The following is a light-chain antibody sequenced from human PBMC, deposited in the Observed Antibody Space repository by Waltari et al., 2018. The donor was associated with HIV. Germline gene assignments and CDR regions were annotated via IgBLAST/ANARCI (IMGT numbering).Light chain of an antibody. Sequence: SALTPPRSVSESPGQSVTISCTGTSSDVGHYNYVPWYRQYPGTAPKLLIFDVNKRPSGIPDRLSGAKSGNTASLTISGLQGEDEADYYCSSYAGRDTPNWVFGGGTKLTVL. CDR1: SSDVGHYNY. V-gene: IGLV2-11*01. CDR3: SSYAGRDTPNWV. J-gene: IGLJ3*02. CDR2: DVN.